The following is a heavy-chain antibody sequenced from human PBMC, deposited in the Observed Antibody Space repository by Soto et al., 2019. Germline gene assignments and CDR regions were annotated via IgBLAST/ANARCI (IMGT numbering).Heavy chain of an antibody. Sequence: QLQLQESGPGLVKPSETLSLTCTVSGGSISGSPYYWGWIRQPQGKGLEWIGNIYHSGTSYYYPALNSRVTIAVDTPRNQFTLKLNSLTAADTAVYYGVDMIGQWLPLDWGQVTVVTFSS. CDR1: GGSISGSPYY. J-gene: IGHJ4*02. CDR2: IYHSGTS. CDR3: VDMIGQWLPLD. V-gene: IGHV4-39*01. D-gene: IGHD6-19*01.